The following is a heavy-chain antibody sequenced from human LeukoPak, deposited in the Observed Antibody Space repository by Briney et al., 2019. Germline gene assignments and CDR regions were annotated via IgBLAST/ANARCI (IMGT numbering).Heavy chain of an antibody. CDR2: IYTSGST. D-gene: IGHD3-22*01. J-gene: IGHJ4*02. Sequence: TLSPTCPVSGGSISSGSYYWSWMRQPAREGLEWIGRIYTSGSTNYNPSLKSRVTISVDTSKNQSSMKLSSVTAADTAVYYCARVSYDRSGYYGDYWGQGTLVTVSS. CDR3: ARVSYDRSGYYGDY. V-gene: IGHV4-61*02. CDR1: GGSISSGSYY.